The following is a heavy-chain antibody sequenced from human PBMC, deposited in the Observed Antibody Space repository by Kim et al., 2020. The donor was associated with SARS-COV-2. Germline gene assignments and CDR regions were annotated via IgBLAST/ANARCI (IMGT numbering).Heavy chain of an antibody. CDR2: ISYDGNNK. CDR1: GFTFSNYA. J-gene: IGHJ4*02. D-gene: IGHD6-19*01. V-gene: IGHV3-30*04. CDR3: ARDLRGGGLAVAY. Sequence: GGSLRLSCAASGFTFSNYAMHWVRQAPGKGLEWVAVISYDGNNKYYADSVKGRFTISRDNSRNTLYLQMNSLRAEDTAVYYCARDLRGGGLAVAYWGQGTLVTVSS.